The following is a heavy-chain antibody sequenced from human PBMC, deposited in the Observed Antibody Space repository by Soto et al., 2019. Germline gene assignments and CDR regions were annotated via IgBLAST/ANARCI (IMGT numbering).Heavy chain of an antibody. CDR3: ARGRDYGGNSFYYYYGMDV. J-gene: IGHJ6*02. Sequence: SVKVSCKASGGTFSSYAISWVRQAPGQGLEWMGGIIPIFGTANYAQKFQGRVTITADESTSTAYMELSSLRSEDTAVYYCARGRDYGGNSFYYYYGMDVWGQGTTVTVSS. V-gene: IGHV1-69*13. D-gene: IGHD4-17*01. CDR2: IIPIFGTA. CDR1: GGTFSSYA.